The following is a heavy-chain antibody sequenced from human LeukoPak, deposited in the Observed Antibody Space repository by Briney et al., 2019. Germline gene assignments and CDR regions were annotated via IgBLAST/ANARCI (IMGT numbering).Heavy chain of an antibody. CDR3: ITAVAGKDY. J-gene: IGHJ4*02. V-gene: IGHV4-34*01. CDR1: GGSFSGYY. Sequence: PSETLSLTCAVYGGSFSGYYWSWIRQPPGKGLEWIGEINHSGSTNYNPSLKSRVTISVDTSKNQFSLKLSSVTAADTAVYYCITAVAGKDYWGQGTLVTVSS. CDR2: INHSGST. D-gene: IGHD6-19*01.